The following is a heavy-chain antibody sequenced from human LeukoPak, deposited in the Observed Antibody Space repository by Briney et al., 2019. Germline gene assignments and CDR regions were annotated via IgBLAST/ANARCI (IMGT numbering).Heavy chain of an antibody. J-gene: IGHJ4*02. CDR1: GFRFSSYC. CDR3: AKDCGLGGDRDH. Sequence: GSLRLSCATSGFRFSSYCMQWLRQAPGMGLEWLAFIQYNGNTEYHADSVKGRFTISRDSSKNTVYLQMNSLRLEDTAVYFCAKDCGLGGDRDHWGQGTLVTVSS. D-gene: IGHD2-21*01. V-gene: IGHV3-30*02. CDR2: IQYNGNTE.